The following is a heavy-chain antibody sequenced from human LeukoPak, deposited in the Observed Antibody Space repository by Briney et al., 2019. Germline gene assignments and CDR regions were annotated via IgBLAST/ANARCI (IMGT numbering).Heavy chain of an antibody. D-gene: IGHD4-17*01. CDR2: INTNTGNP. CDR1: GYTFTSYA. CDR3: ARHGVTGEGFTTVTYASWFDP. Sequence: GASVKVSCKASGYTFTSYAMNWVRQAPGQGLEWMGWINTNTGNPTYAQGFTGRFVFSLDTSVSTAYLQISSLKAEDTAVYYCARHGVTGEGFTTVTYASWFDPWGQGTLVTVSS. V-gene: IGHV7-4-1*02. J-gene: IGHJ5*02.